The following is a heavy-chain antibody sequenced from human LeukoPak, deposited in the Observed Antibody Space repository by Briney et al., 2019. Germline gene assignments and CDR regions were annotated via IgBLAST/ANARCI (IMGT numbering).Heavy chain of an antibody. CDR1: GYTFTSYG. Sequence: GASVKVSCKASGYTFTSYGISWVRQAPGQGLEWMGWISAYNGNTNYAQKLQGRVTMTTDKSTSTAYMELRSLRSDDTAVYYCAKDLYYYGSSGYYGEYWGQGTLVTVSS. CDR2: ISAYNGNT. D-gene: IGHD3-22*01. J-gene: IGHJ4*02. V-gene: IGHV1-18*01. CDR3: AKDLYYYGSSGYYGEY.